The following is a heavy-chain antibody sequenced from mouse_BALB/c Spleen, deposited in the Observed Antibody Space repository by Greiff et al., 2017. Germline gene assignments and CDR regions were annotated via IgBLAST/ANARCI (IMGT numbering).Heavy chain of an antibody. CDR2: ISYSGST. CDR3: AEVYGNYAMDY. D-gene: IGHD2-1*01. V-gene: IGHV3-2*02. Sequence: EVKLMESGPGLVKPSQSLSLTCTVTGYSITSDYAWNRIRQFPGNTLEWMGYISYSGSTSYNPSLKSRISITRDTSKNQFFLQLNSVTTEDTATYYCAEVYGNYAMDYWGQGTSVTVSS. J-gene: IGHJ4*01. CDR1: GYSITSDYA.